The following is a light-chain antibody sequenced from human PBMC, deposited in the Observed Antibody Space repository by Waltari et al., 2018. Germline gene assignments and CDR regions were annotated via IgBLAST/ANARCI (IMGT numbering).Light chain of an antibody. CDR2: DVT. V-gene: IGLV2-11*01. J-gene: IGLJ3*02. CDR1: SSDVGGYNY. Sequence: QSALTPPRSVSGSPAPSVTIPCTGTSSDVGGYNYVSWYQQHPGKAPQVIIHDVTKRPSGVPDRFSGSKSGNTASLTISGLQVEDEADYFCCSYAGSYSWVFGGGTKLTVL. CDR3: CSYAGSYSWV.